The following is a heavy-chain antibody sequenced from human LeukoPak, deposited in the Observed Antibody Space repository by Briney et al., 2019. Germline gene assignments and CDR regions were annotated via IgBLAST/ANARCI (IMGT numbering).Heavy chain of an antibody. D-gene: IGHD3-10*01. Sequence: PSETLSLTCTVSGGSISGYFWSWIRQLPGKGLEWIGYIHYSGTTNYNPSLNSRVTISVDTSKNQFSLRLSSVTAADTAVYYCARYGITIVRGGKYYFDSWGQGTLVTVSS. CDR2: IHYSGTT. CDR1: GGSISGYF. V-gene: IGHV4-59*08. J-gene: IGHJ4*02. CDR3: ARYGITIVRGGKYYFDS.